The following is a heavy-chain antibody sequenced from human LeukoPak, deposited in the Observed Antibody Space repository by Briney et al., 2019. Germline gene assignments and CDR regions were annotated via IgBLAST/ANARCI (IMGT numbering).Heavy chain of an antibody. J-gene: IGHJ3*02. D-gene: IGHD5-24*01. Sequence: SETPSLTCTVSGGPISSYYWSWIRQPPGKGLEWIGYIYYSGSTNYNPSLKSRVTISVDTSKNQFSLKLSSVTAADTAVYYCARPDEIDAFDIWGQGTMVTVSS. CDR2: IYYSGST. CDR1: GGPISSYY. CDR3: ARPDEIDAFDI. V-gene: IGHV4-59*01.